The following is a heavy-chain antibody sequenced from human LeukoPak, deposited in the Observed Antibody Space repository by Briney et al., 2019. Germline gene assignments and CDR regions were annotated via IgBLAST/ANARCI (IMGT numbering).Heavy chain of an antibody. D-gene: IGHD5-24*01. V-gene: IGHV4-59*01. CDR3: ARASYNPSTFDI. CDR2: ISYSGST. Sequence: PSETLSLTCTVSSGSITSYFWSWIRQPPGKGLEWIGYISYSGSTNYNPSLKSRVTISIDTSKKHFSLKLSSVTAADTAVYYCARASYNPSTFDIWGQGTMVTVSS. J-gene: IGHJ3*02. CDR1: SGSITSYF.